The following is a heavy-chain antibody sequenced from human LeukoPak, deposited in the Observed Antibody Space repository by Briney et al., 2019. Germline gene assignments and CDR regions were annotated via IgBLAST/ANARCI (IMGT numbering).Heavy chain of an antibody. V-gene: IGHV1-69*13. Sequence: SVKVSCKASGGTSSSYAISWVRQAPGQGLEWMGGIIPIFGTANYAQKFQGRVTITADESTSTAYMELSSLRSEDTAVYYCARSPSPLRFLEWSHDYWGQGTLVTVSS. J-gene: IGHJ4*02. D-gene: IGHD3-3*01. CDR2: IIPIFGTA. CDR1: GGTSSSYA. CDR3: ARSPSPLRFLEWSHDY.